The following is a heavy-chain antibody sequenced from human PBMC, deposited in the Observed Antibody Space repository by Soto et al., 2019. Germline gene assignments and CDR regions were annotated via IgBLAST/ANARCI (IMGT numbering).Heavy chain of an antibody. Sequence: GGSLRLSCAASGFTFSSYAMSWVRQAPGKGLEWVSAISGSGGSTYYADSVKGRFTISRDNSKNTLYLQMNSLRAEDTAVYYCAKVGDYYDSSGYYYVDYWGQGTLVTVSS. CDR3: AKVGDYYDSSGYYYVDY. V-gene: IGHV3-23*01. CDR1: GFTFSSYA. CDR2: ISGSGGST. J-gene: IGHJ4*02. D-gene: IGHD3-22*01.